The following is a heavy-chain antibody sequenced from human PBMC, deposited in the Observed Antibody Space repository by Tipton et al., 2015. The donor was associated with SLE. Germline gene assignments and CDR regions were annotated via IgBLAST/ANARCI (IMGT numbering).Heavy chain of an antibody. D-gene: IGHD2-2*01. CDR1: GASITSHY. V-gene: IGHV4-59*11. CDR3: ARPLGYCSRASCYAGTNWYDR. Sequence: TLSLTCTVSGASITSHYWSWIRQPPGKGLEWVGYIYYSGSTNYHPSIRGRGTISVDTSKNQFSLNLNSVTAADTAAYYCARPLGYCSRASCYAGTNWYDRGRQGTLVIFSS. CDR2: IYYSGST. J-gene: IGHJ5*02.